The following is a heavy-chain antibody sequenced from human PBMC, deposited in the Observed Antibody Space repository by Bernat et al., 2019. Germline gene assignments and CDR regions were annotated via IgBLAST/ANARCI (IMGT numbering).Heavy chain of an antibody. CDR1: GFTFTDAW. J-gene: IGHJ4*02. CDR3: ARDGIAAAGMGIDY. CDR2: ISSSSSTI. V-gene: IGHV3-48*01. Sequence: EVQLVESGGGLVKPGGSLRLSCAASGFTFTDAWMYWVRQAPGKGLEWVSYISSSSSTIYYADSVKGRFTISRDNAKNSLYLQMNSLRAEDTAVYYCARDGIAAAGMGIDYWGQGTLVTVSS. D-gene: IGHD6-13*01.